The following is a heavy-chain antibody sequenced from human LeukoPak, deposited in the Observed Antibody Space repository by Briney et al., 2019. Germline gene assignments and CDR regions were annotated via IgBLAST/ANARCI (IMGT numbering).Heavy chain of an antibody. D-gene: IGHD3-10*01. J-gene: IGHJ6*02. Sequence: GGSLRLSCVASGFSFSTYSMNWVRQAPGKGLEWISYISSSSGSIYYGDSVKGRFTISRDNAENSLYLQMNSLRPDDTAVYYCARAMKTSYGSGSYYRRFGMDVWGQGTTVTVSS. CDR1: GFSFSTYS. CDR2: ISSSSGSI. CDR3: ARAMKTSYGSGSYYRRFGMDV. V-gene: IGHV3-21*01.